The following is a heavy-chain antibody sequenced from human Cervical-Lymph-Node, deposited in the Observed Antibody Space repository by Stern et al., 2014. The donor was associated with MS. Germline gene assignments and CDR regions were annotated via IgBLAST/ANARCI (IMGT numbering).Heavy chain of an antibody. CDR2: IYYSGSP. V-gene: IGHV4-59*01. Sequence: QLQLQESGPGLVKPSETLSLTCTVSGGPLSSYYWSWLRQPPGKGLEWIGYIYYSGSPHCNPPLKSRVTSTVDTSKNQFSLKLSSVAAADTAVYYCARGVEVIRYAGKGWFDPWGQGTLVTVSS. J-gene: IGHJ5*02. CDR1: GGPLSSYY. D-gene: IGHD3-9*01. CDR3: ARGVEVIRYAGKGWFDP.